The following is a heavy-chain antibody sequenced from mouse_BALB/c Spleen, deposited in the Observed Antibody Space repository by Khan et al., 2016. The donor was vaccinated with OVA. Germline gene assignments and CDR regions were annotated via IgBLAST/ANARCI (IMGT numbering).Heavy chain of an antibody. CDR2: IDPSKSET. D-gene: IGHD1-1*01. V-gene: IGHV1S127*01. Sequence: QVQLQQSGPELVRPGASVKMSCKASGYTFTSFWINWVKQRPGQGLEWIGMIDPSKSETRLNQKFKDKATLNVDKSSNTAYMQLSRLTSEDSAVYYCTRGGYGSPFAYWGPGTLVTVSA. CDR3: TRGGYGSPFAY. CDR1: GYTFTSFW. J-gene: IGHJ3*01.